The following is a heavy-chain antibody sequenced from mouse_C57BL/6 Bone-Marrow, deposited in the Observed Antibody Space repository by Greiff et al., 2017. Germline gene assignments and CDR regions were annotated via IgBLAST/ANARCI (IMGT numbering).Heavy chain of an antibody. CDR1: GFTFSDYY. V-gene: IGHV5-12*01. CDR3: ERDGSSYFDY. D-gene: IGHD1-1*01. J-gene: IGHJ2*01. Sequence: EVKLVESGGGLVQPGGSLKLSCAASGFTFSDYYMYWVRQTPEKRLEWVAYISNGGGSTYYPDTVKGRFPISRDNSKNTLYLQMSRLKSEDSAMYYCERDGSSYFDYWGQGTTLTVSS. CDR2: ISNGGGST.